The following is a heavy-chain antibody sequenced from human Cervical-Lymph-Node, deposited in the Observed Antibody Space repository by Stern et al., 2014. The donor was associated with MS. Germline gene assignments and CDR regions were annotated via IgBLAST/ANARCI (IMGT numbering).Heavy chain of an antibody. CDR2: SRNKAKSYTT. CDR3: SRHTSSDY. J-gene: IGHJ4*02. V-gene: IGHV3-72*01. CDR1: GFTFSDYY. Sequence: EVQLVESGGGLVQPGGSLRLSCAASGFTFSDYYMDWVRQAPGKGLEWVARSRNKAKSYTTDYAASVKGRFTISRDDSKNSLFLQMNSLKTEDTAVYYCSRHTSSDYWGQGILVTVSS. D-gene: IGHD6-6*01.